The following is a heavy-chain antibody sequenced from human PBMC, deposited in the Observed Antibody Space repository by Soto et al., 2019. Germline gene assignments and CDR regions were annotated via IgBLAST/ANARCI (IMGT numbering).Heavy chain of an antibody. CDR3: ARASRQQLHPFGY. Sequence: PGESLKISCKGSGYSFTSYWIGWVRQMPGKGLEWMGIIYPGDSDTRYSPSFQGQVTISADKSISTAYLQWSSLKPSDTAMYYCARASRQQLHPFGYWGHGRLVNVSS. CDR2: IYPGDSDT. J-gene: IGHJ4*01. V-gene: IGHV5-51*01. CDR1: GYSFTSYW. D-gene: IGHD6-13*01.